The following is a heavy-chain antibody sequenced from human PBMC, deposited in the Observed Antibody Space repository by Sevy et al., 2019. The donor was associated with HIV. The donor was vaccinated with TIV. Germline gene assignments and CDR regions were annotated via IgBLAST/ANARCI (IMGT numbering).Heavy chain of an antibody. V-gene: IGHV4-39*01. CDR2: IYYSGST. D-gene: IGHD6-19*01. CDR3: ARGQWLVHDY. CDR1: GGSISSSSYY. Sequence: SETLSLTCTVSGGSISSSSYYWGWIRQPPGKGLEWIGSIYYSGSTYYNPSLKSRVTISVDTSKNQFSLKLSSVTAAHTAVYYFARGQWLVHDYWGQGTLVTVSS. J-gene: IGHJ4*02.